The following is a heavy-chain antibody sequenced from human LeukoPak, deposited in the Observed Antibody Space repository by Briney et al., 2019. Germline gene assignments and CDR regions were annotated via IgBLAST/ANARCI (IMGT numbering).Heavy chain of an antibody. J-gene: IGHJ5*02. D-gene: IGHD2-2*01. CDR2: IIPIFGTA. V-gene: IGHV1-69*05. CDR1: GYTFTSYA. Sequence: GASVKVSCKASGYTFTSYAISWVRQAPGQGLEWMGGIIPIFGTANYAQKFQGRVTITTDESTSTAYMELSSLRSEDTAVYYCARLRSSTTLVLDPWGQGTLVTVSS. CDR3: ARLRSSTTLVLDP.